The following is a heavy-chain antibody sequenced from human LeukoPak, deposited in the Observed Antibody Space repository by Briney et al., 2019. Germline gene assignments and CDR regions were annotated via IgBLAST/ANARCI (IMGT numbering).Heavy chain of an antibody. J-gene: IGHJ4*02. D-gene: IGHD3-22*01. Sequence: PGGSLRLSCAASGFTFDDYGMSWVRQAPGKGLEWVSGINWNGGSTGYADSVKGRFTISRDNAKNSLYLQMNSLRAEDTAVYYCARGPYYYDSSGYYGYWGQGTLVTVSS. CDR2: INWNGGST. V-gene: IGHV3-20*04. CDR1: GFTFDDYG. CDR3: ARGPYYYDSSGYYGY.